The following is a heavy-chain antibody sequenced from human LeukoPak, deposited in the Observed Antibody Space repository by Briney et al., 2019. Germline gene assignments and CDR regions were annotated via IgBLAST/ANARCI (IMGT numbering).Heavy chain of an antibody. D-gene: IGHD3-3*01. V-gene: IGHV3-9*01. CDR2: ISWNSGSI. Sequence: GGSLRLSCAAPGFTFDDYAMHWVRQAPGKGLEWVSGISWNSGSIGYADSVKGRFTISRDNAKNSLYLQMNSLRAEDTAVYYCARGRVTIFGVELSGGYFDYWGQGTLVTVSS. CDR1: GFTFDDYA. J-gene: IGHJ4*02. CDR3: ARGRVTIFGVELSGGYFDY.